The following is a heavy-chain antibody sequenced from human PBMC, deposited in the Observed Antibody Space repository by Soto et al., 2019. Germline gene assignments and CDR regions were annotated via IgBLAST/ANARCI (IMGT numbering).Heavy chain of an antibody. CDR1: GGSISSGDYY. V-gene: IGHV4-30-4*01. CDR3: ATLVVVPAAPRYNWFDP. D-gene: IGHD2-2*01. J-gene: IGHJ5*02. Sequence: SETLSLTCTVSGGSISSGDYYWSWIRQPPGKGLEWIGYIYYSGSTYYNPSLKSRVTISVDTSKNQFSLKLSSVTAADTAVYYCATLVVVPAAPRYNWFDPWGQGTLVTVSS. CDR2: IYYSGST.